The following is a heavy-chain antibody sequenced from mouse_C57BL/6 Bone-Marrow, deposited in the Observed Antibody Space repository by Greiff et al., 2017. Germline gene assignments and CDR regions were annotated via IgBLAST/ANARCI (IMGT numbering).Heavy chain of an antibody. CDR2: IRLKSDNYAT. D-gene: IGHD1-1*02. Sequence: EVQLQESGGGLVQPGGSMKLSCVASGFTFSNYWMNWVRQSPEKGLEWVAQIRLKSDNYATHYAESVKGRFTISRDDSKSSVDLQMNNLRAEDTGIYYCTGRGGVGAMDYWGQGTSVTVSS. CDR3: TGRGGVGAMDY. V-gene: IGHV6-3*01. CDR1: GFTFSNYW. J-gene: IGHJ4*01.